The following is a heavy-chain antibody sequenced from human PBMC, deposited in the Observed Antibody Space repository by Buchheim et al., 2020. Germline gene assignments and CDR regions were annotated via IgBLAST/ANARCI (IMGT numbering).Heavy chain of an antibody. Sequence: QVQLQESGPGLVKPSQTLSLTCSVSGASIDSGGYFWGWVRQFPGKGLEWIGYIYYTGCTYYNPSLKRRLTISVDTSKNELSLRLSSVTAADTAVYFCAGYSSGYFFDYWGQGSL. CDR2: IYYTGCT. J-gene: IGHJ4*02. CDR1: GASIDSGGYF. V-gene: IGHV4-31*03. CDR3: AGYSSGYFFDY. D-gene: IGHD3-22*01.